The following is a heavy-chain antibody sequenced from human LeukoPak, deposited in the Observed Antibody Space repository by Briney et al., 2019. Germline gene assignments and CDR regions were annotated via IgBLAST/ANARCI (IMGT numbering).Heavy chain of an antibody. Sequence: GASLRVSCAASVFTFSNYAMCWVRQAPGKGLEWVSAITGNGGNTYYADSLNGRFTISRDNSKNTVFLQMNGLRAKDTAVYYCAKWGDYDVLTGYYVSDYWGQGTLVTVSS. CDR1: VFTFSNYA. CDR2: ITGNGGNT. D-gene: IGHD3-9*01. CDR3: AKWGDYDVLTGYYVSDY. J-gene: IGHJ4*02. V-gene: IGHV3-23*01.